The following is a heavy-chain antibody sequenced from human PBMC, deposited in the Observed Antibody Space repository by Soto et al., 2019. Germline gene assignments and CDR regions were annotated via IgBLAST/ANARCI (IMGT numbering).Heavy chain of an antibody. Sequence: QVQLVQSRAEVKKPGSSVKVSCKASGGTFSSYAISWVRQAPGQGREWMGGIIPIFGTADYAQKFQGRVTITADDFTSTAYMELSSLRSEDTAVYYCARHLGGNHYYYGMDVWGQGTTVTVSS. J-gene: IGHJ6*02. CDR1: GGTFSSYA. CDR2: IIPIFGTA. V-gene: IGHV1-69*12. D-gene: IGHD3-16*01. CDR3: ARHLGGNHYYYGMDV.